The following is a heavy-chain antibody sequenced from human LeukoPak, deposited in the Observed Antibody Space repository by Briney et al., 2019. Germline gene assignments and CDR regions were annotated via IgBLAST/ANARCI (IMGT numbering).Heavy chain of an antibody. CDR3: ARDFLHGGV. J-gene: IGHJ4*02. CDR1: GFTFSTHW. D-gene: IGHD3-10*01. CDR2: INNDGSST. Sequence: GGSLRLSCAASGFTFSTHWMNWVRQVPGKGLVWVSRINNDGSSTSYAVSVKDRFTISRDNAKNTLYLQMNSLRAEDTAVYYCARDFLHGGVWGQGTLVTVSS. V-gene: IGHV3-74*01.